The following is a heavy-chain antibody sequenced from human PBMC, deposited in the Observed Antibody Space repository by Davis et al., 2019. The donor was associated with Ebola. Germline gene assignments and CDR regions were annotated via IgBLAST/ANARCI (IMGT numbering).Heavy chain of an antibody. Sequence: MPSETLSLTCTISGGSISGFQWAWIRQPPGKGLEYVGHIFNSGTVSYNSALKSRVFISLDGSSTQFSLKLTSVTAADTAVYFCARDNLGSLDYWGQGLLVTVSS. D-gene: IGHD1-14*01. CDR2: IFNSGTV. CDR3: ARDNLGSLDY. CDR1: GGSISGFQ. J-gene: IGHJ4*02. V-gene: IGHV4-59*01.